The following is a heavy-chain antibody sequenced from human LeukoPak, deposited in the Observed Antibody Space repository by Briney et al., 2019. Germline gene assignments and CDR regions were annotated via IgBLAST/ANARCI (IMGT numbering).Heavy chain of an antibody. CDR2: IIPTFGTA. D-gene: IGHD3-22*01. CDR1: GGTFSSYA. V-gene: IGHV1-69*05. CDR3: ARDTEIVTGAFDI. Sequence: SVKVSRKASGGTFSSYAISWVRQAPGQGLEWMGGIIPTFGTANYAQKFQGRVTITTDESTSTAYMELSSLRSEDTAVYYCARDTEIVTGAFDIWGQGTMVTVSS. J-gene: IGHJ3*02.